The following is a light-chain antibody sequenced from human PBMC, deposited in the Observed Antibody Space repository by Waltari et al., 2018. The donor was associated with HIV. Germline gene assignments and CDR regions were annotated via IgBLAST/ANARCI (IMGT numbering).Light chain of an antibody. CDR1: QSVSSY. CDR3: QQRSNWPFT. V-gene: IGKV3-11*01. CDR2: DAS. J-gene: IGKJ2*01. Sequence: EIVLTQSPATLSLSPGARATLSCRASQSVSSYFAWYQQKPGQAPRLLIDDASNRATGIPGRFSGSGSGTDFTLTISSLEPEDFAIYYCQQRSNWPFTFGQGTKLEIK.